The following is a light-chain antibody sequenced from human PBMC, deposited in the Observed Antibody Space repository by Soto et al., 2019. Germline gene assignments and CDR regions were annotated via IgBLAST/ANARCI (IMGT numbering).Light chain of an antibody. V-gene: IGKV3-20*01. CDR3: QQYHNSIT. J-gene: IGKJ5*01. CDR1: QSISSNY. Sequence: EIVLTQSPGTLSLSPGERASLSCRASQSISSNYLTWYQQKRGQPPRLLIYGTSSRATGIPDRFSGSGSGTDFTLTISRLEPEDFAVYYCQQYHNSITFGQGTRLEI. CDR2: GTS.